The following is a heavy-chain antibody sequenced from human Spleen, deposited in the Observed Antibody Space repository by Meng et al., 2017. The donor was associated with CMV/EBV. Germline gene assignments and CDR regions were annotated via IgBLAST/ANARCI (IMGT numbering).Heavy chain of an antibody. Sequence: AASGFTFNNGWRSWVRQAPGKGLEWVGHIKTEIDGGTTDYAAPVKGRFIISRDDSKNTLYLQMNSLKTEDTAVYYCTTHQMYGGNRFWGQGTLVTVSS. CDR2: IKTEIDGGTT. J-gene: IGHJ4*02. V-gene: IGHV3-15*01. CDR3: TTHQMYGGNRF. D-gene: IGHD4-23*01. CDR1: GFTFNNGW.